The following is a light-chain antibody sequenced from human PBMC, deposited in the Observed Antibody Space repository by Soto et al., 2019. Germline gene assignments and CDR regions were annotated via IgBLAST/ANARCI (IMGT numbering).Light chain of an antibody. CDR2: GAS. CDR3: QQRSSWTPT. Sequence: IGLTKSPGPLSLSPGERGTLSWRGSQTGSSSYLAWYQQKPGQAPRLLIYGASTRAAGIPDRFSGSGSGTDFTLTISRLETEDFAVYYCQQRSSWTPTFGQVTQLEIK. J-gene: IGKJ5*01. CDR1: QTGSSSY. V-gene: IGKV3D-20*02.